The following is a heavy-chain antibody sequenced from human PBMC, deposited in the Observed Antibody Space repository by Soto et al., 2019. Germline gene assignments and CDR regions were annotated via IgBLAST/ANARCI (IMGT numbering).Heavy chain of an antibody. CDR2: INPSGGST. V-gene: IGHV1-46*01. CDR1: GYTFTSYY. J-gene: IGHJ6*03. Sequence: GASVKVSCKASGYTFTSYYMHWVRQAPGQGLEWMGIINPSGGSTSYAQKFQGRVTMTGDTSTSTAYMELSSLKASDTAMYYCARHRGIVGHKKYYYYMDVWGKGTTVTVSS. D-gene: IGHD1-26*01. CDR3: ARHRGIVGHKKYYYYMDV.